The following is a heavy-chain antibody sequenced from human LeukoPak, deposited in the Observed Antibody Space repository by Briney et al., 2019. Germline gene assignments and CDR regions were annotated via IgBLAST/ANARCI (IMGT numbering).Heavy chain of an antibody. CDR2: ISSIGDIT. Sequence: GGSPRLSCAASGFSFSIYTMSWVRQAPGKGLEYISTISSIGDITYYANAVEGRFTISRDDYKNTLYLQMASLRAEDMAVYYCVRDRGGSGYYYFDLWGQGTLVTVSS. CDR1: GFSFSIYT. V-gene: IGHV3-64*01. CDR3: VRDRGGSGYYYFDL. D-gene: IGHD5-12*01. J-gene: IGHJ4*02.